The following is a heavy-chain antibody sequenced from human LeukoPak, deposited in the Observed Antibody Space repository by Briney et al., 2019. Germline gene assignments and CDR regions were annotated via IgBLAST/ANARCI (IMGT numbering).Heavy chain of an antibody. D-gene: IGHD3-22*01. Sequence: SETLSLTCTVSGGSISGSSYYWGWIRQPPGKGLEWIGSIYYSGSTYYNPSLKSRVTISVDTSKNQFSLKLNSVTATDTAVYYCARLQATYYYDSSGYYPGGGYNWFDPWGQGTLVTVSS. V-gene: IGHV4-39*01. J-gene: IGHJ5*02. CDR2: IYYSGST. CDR3: ARLQATYYYDSSGYYPGGGYNWFDP. CDR1: GGSISGSSYY.